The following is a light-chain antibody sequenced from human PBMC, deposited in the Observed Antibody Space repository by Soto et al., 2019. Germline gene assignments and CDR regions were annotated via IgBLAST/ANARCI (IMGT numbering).Light chain of an antibody. CDR1: RSNIGGNY. CDR3: ITRDSGLTAGV. Sequence: QSGLTQPPSVSAAPGQKVIISCSGSRSNIGGNYVSWYQHVPGTAPKLLIYDNDKRPSGIPDRFSGSKSGTSATLGITGLQTADEADYYCITRDSGLTAGVFGGGTKVTVL. V-gene: IGLV1-51*01. CDR2: DND. J-gene: IGLJ3*02.